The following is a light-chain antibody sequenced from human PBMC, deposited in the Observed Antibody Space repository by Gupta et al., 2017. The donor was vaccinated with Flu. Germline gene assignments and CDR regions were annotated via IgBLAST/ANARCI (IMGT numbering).Light chain of an antibody. CDR1: SRDIGTYNY. J-gene: IGLJ3*02. Sequence: QSALTPPASVSRSPGQSITSSCTRTSRDIGTYNYVSWYQQSPGKAPKLIIYEVSSRPSGVSNRFSGSKSGNTASLTISGLQAEDDADYYCNSYSGSYTLVFGGGTKLTVL. CDR3: NSYSGSYTLV. CDR2: EVS. V-gene: IGLV2-14*01.